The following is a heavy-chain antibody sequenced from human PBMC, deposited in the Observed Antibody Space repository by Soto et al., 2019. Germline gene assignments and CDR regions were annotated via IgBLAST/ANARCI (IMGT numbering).Heavy chain of an antibody. CDR3: ARGPYSTTYNWFDS. J-gene: IGHJ5*01. Sequence: PGGSLRLSCAASGFTFSSYEMNWVRQAPGKGLEWVSYISGSGRTIYYADSVKGRFTISRDNAKNSLYLQMNSLRAEDTAVYYCARGPYSTTYNWFDSWGQGTLVTVSS. CDR1: GFTFSSYE. V-gene: IGHV3-48*03. CDR2: ISGSGRTI. D-gene: IGHD2-2*01.